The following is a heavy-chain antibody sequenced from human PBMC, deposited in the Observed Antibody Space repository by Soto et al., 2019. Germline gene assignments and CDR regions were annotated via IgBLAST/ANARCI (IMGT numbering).Heavy chain of an antibody. J-gene: IGHJ6*02. CDR2: IIPIFGTA. CDR3: AREPRSYDFWSGYYVVGMDV. CDR1: GGTFSSYA. V-gene: IGHV1-69*13. D-gene: IGHD3-3*01. Sequence: SVKVSCQASGGTFSSYAIICVRQAPGQGLEWMGGIIPIFGTANYAQKFQGRVTITADESTSTAYMELSSLRSEDTAVYYCAREPRSYDFWSGYYVVGMDVWGQGTTVTVSS.